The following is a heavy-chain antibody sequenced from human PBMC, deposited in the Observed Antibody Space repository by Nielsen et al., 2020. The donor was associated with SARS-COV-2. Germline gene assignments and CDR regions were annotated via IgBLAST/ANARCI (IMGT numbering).Heavy chain of an antibody. V-gene: IGHV3-7*01. D-gene: IGHD3-3*01. CDR1: TFSNYW. CDR3: AREKGGRVLIKYYYYGMDV. CDR2: IKQDGTEK. Sequence: GESLKISCVASTFSNYWMSWVRQAPGKGLEWVANIKQDGTEKYYVDSVKGRFTISRDNAKNTLYLQMNSLRAEDTAVYYCAREKGGRVLIKYYYYGMDVWGQGTTVTVSS. J-gene: IGHJ6*02.